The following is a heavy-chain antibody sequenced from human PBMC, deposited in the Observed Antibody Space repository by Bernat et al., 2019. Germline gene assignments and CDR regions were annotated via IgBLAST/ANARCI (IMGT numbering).Heavy chain of an antibody. CDR2: ISSSSSYT. D-gene: IGHD6-13*01. Sequence: QVQLVESGGGLVKPGGSLRLSCAASGFTFSDYYMSWIRQAPGKGLEWVSYISSSSSYTNYADSVKGRFTISRDNAKNSLYLQMNSLRAEDTAVYYYARADPGSWYSRWFDPWGQGTLVTVSS. CDR1: GFTFSDYY. J-gene: IGHJ5*01. CDR3: ARADPGSWYSRWFDP. V-gene: IGHV3-11*05.